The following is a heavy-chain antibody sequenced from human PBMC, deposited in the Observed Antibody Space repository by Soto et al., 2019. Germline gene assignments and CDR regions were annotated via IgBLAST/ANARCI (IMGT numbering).Heavy chain of an antibody. Sequence: SETLSLTCTVSGGSISSGGYYWSWIRQHPGKGLEWIGYIYYSGSTYYNPSLKSRVTISVDTSKNQFSLKLSSVTAADTAVYYCARVDVVAPAARLSYYYGDGGEKGTRVPVS. D-gene: IGHD2-2*01. V-gene: IGHV4-31*03. CDR2: IYYSGST. CDR1: GGSISSGGYY. J-gene: IGHJ6*03. CDR3: ARVDVVAPAARLSYYYGDG.